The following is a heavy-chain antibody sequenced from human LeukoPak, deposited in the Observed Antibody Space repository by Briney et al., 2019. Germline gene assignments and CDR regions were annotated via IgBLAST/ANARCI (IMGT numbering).Heavy chain of an antibody. J-gene: IGHJ6*03. V-gene: IGHV3-11*01. CDR1: GFTFSDYY. Sequence: GGSLRLSCAASGFTFSDYYISWIRQAPGKGLEWVSYISSSGSTIYYADSVKGRFTISRDNAKNSLYLQMNSLRAEDTAVYYCARTEGTTHYYHYMDVWGKGTTVTISS. CDR3: ARTEGTTHYYHYMDV. CDR2: ISSSGSTI. D-gene: IGHD1-14*01.